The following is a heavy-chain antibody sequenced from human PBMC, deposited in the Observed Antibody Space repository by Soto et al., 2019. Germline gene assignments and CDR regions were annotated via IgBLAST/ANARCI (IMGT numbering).Heavy chain of an antibody. V-gene: IGHV4-59*01. CDR1: GGSISSYY. CDR3: ARGSYSGELLFDY. D-gene: IGHD2-21*01. CDR2: IYYSGST. Sequence: SETLSLTCTVSGGSISSYYWSWIRQPPGKGLEWIGYIYYSGSTNYNPSLKSRVTISVDTSKNQFSLKLSSVTAADTAVYYCARGSYSGELLFDYWGQGTLVTVSS. J-gene: IGHJ4*02.